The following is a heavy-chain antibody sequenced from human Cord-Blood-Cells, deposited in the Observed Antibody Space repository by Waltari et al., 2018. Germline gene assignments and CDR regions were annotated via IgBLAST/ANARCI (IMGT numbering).Heavy chain of an antibody. CDR2: TRNKANSYTT. CDR3: ARDLDY. Sequence: ELVVESGGGLVQPGGSLRLACAASAFPFTAHSMDWVRQAPGKGLEWVGRTRNKANSYTTEYAASVKGRFTISRDDSKNTLDLQMNSLKSEDTAVYYCARDLDYCGQGTLVTVSS. CDR1: AFPFTAHS. V-gene: IGHV3-72*01. J-gene: IGHJ4*02.